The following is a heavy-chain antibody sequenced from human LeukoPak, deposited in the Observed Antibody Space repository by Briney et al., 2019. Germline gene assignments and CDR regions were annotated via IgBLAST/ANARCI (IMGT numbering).Heavy chain of an antibody. Sequence: WGSLSLSSAASGFTFSSYCMHWVRQTPGKGLVWVSLINVAGSSITYAYSVKGRVTTSRDNAKNTLYLQMNNLSAEDTAVYYCARGGDYKNDYWGQGTLVTVSS. D-gene: IGHD4-17*01. CDR1: GFTFSSYC. CDR3: ARGGDYKNDY. CDR2: INVAGSSI. J-gene: IGHJ4*02. V-gene: IGHV3-74*01.